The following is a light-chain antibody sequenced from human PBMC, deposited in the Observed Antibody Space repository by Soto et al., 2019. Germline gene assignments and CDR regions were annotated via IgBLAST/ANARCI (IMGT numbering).Light chain of an antibody. CDR1: ESIKTW. CDR2: KAS. V-gene: IGKV1-5*03. CDR3: QQYNVYPYT. J-gene: IGKJ2*01. Sequence: DIQMTQSPSTLSASVGDRVTITCRASESIKTWLAWYQQRPGKAPNLLIYKASSLQSGVSSRFSGSGSGTEFTLIIISLQPDDSATYYCQQYNVYPYTFGQGTKVQI.